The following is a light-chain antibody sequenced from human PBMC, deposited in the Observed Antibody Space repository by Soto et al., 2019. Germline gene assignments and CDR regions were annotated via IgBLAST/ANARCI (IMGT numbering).Light chain of an antibody. Sequence: EIVLTQSPGTLSLSPGERATLSCRASQSISSTYLAWYQQKPGQAPRLLIYGASSRATGIPDRFSGSGSGTDFTLTISRLEPEDFAVYYCQQYGSSLPITFGHGTRLVIK. CDR3: QQYGSSLPIT. CDR2: GAS. V-gene: IGKV3-20*01. J-gene: IGKJ5*01. CDR1: QSISSTY.